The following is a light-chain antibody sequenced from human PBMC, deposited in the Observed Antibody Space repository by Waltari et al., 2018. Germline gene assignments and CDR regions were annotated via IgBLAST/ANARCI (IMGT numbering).Light chain of an antibody. Sequence: DIQMTQSPSSLSASVGDSITIYCQASRHIDNYVNWYQQKPGKAPKLLIYDASTLETGVPSRFGGSGSGTDFTFTITGLQPEDIATYYCEQYHTLVTFGQGTRLEIK. CDR3: EQYHTLVT. CDR2: DAS. J-gene: IGKJ5*01. CDR1: RHIDNY. V-gene: IGKV1-33*01.